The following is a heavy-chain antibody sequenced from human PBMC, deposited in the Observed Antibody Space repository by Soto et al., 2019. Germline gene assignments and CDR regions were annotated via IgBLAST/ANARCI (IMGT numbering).Heavy chain of an antibody. Sequence: QVQLVESGGGLVKPGGSLRLSCAASGFTFSDYYMSWIRQAPGKGLEWVSYISSSGSTIYYADSVKGRFTISGDNAKNALYLQMTSLSAEDTAVYYCASDSSGYYFPFDYWGQGTLVTVSS. V-gene: IGHV3-11*01. CDR1: GFTFSDYY. D-gene: IGHD3-22*01. CDR2: ISSSGSTI. J-gene: IGHJ4*02. CDR3: ASDSSGYYFPFDY.